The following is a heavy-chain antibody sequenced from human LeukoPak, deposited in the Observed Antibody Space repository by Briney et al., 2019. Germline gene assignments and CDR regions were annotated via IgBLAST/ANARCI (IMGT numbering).Heavy chain of an antibody. CDR3: ARTGIETPFDC. CDR2: IYHSGST. CDR1: GGSISSGGYY. Sequence: SETLSLTCTVSGGSISSGGYYWSWIRQPPGKGLQWIGYIYHSGSTYYNPSLKSRVTISVDRSKNQFSLKLSSVTAADTAVYYCARTGIETPFDCWGQGTLVTVSS. V-gene: IGHV4-30-2*01. J-gene: IGHJ4*02.